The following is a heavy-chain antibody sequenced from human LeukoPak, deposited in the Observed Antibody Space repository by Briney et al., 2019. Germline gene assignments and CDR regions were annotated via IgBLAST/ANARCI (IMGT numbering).Heavy chain of an antibody. V-gene: IGHV3-30-3*01. CDR1: GFTFSSYA. J-gene: IGHJ3*02. Sequence: GGSLRLSCAASGFTFSSYAMHWVRQAPGKGLEWVAVISYDGSNKYYADSVKGRFTISRDNSKHTLYLQMNRLRAEDTAVYYCARNRKKTIYGWGSYYAGAAFDIWGQGTMVTVSS. CDR2: ISYDGSNK. CDR3: ARNRKKTIYGWGSYYAGAAFDI. D-gene: IGHD3-10*01.